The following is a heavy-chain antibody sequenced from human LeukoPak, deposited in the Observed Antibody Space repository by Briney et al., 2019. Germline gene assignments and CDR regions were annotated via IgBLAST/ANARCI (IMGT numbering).Heavy chain of an antibody. D-gene: IGHD3-3*01. CDR2: IYTSGST. CDR3: ARGEILEWHKTEYYYGMDV. Sequence: SQTLSLTCTVSGGSISSGSYYWSWIRQPAGKGLECIGRIYTSGSTNYNPSLKSRVTISVDTSKNQFSLKLSSVTAADTAVYYCARGEILEWHKTEYYYGMDVWGQGTTVTVSS. CDR1: GGSISSGSYY. J-gene: IGHJ6*02. V-gene: IGHV4-61*02.